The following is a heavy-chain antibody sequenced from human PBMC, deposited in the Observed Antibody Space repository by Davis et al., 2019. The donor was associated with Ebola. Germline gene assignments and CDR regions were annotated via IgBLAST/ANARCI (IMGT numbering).Heavy chain of an antibody. CDR3: ARGPSIAAAGTGFIYYYYGMDV. CDR1: GFTFSSYA. V-gene: IGHV3-64*01. CDR2: ISSNGGST. D-gene: IGHD6-13*01. J-gene: IGHJ6*02. Sequence: PGGSLRLSCAASGFTFSSYAMHWVRQAPGKGLEYVSAISSNGGSTYYANSVKGRFTISRDNSKNTLYLQMGSLRAEDMAVYYCARGPSIAAAGTGFIYYYYGMDVWGQGTTVTVSS.